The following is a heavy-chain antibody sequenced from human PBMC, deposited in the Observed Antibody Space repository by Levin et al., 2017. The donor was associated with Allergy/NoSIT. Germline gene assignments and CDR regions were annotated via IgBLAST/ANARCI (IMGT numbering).Heavy chain of an antibody. V-gene: IGHV3-33*01. CDR3: ARDLNFVAALDY. J-gene: IGHJ4*02. Sequence: SCAASGFTFSSYGMHWVRQAPGKGLEWVAVIWYDGSNKYYADSVKGRFTISRDNSKNTLYLQMNSLRAEDTAVYYCARDLNFVAALDYWGQGTLVTVSS. D-gene: IGHD6-13*01. CDR2: IWYDGSNK. CDR1: GFTFSSYG.